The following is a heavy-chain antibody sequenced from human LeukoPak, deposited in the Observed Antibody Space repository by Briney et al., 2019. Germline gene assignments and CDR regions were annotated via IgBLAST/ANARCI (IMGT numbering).Heavy chain of an antibody. V-gene: IGHV3-53*01. CDR2: IYSGGRT. CDR1: GFXVSSNY. CDR3: ARGLGRELDGAFDI. J-gene: IGHJ3*02. D-gene: IGHD3-10*01. Sequence: GGSLRLSCAASGFXVSSNYMSWVRQAPGKGLEWVSVIYSGGRTYYADSVEGRFTISRDNSRNTLYLQMNSLRAEDTAVYYCARGLGRELDGAFDIWGQGTMVTVSS.